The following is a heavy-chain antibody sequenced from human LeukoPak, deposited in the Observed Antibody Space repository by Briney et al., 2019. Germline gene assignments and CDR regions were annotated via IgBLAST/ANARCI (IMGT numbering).Heavy chain of an antibody. V-gene: IGHV3-66*01. CDR3: ARSGTKVLWYKYFDY. CDR2: LCTAGHT. D-gene: IGHD1-14*01. J-gene: IGHJ4*02. Sequence: GGSLRLSCAASGFTVSTFYMSWVRQAPGKGLEWVSVLCTAGHTFYAASVQGRFTISRDTSKNTLFLQMNGLSADDTSIYYCARSGTKVLWYKYFDYWGKGAPVTVSS. CDR1: GFTVSTFY.